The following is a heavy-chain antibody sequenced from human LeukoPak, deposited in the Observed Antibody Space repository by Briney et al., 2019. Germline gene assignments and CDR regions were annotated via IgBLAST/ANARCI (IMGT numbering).Heavy chain of an antibody. CDR1: GYTFSSYG. J-gene: IGHJ4*02. V-gene: IGHV1-18*01. CDR3: ARGSRSGLKWNDFDY. Sequence: ASVKVYCKASGYTFSSYGISWLRQAPGQGLEWMGWISVDNGNTNYAQKLQGRVTMTTDTSTSTAYMELRSLTSDDTAVYYCARGSRSGLKWNDFDYWGQGTLVTVSS. D-gene: IGHD1-1*01. CDR2: ISVDNGNT.